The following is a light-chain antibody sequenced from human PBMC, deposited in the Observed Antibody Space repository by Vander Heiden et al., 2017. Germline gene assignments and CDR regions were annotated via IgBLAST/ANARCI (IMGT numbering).Light chain of an antibody. CDR3: QQRSNWPRGFG. V-gene: IGKV3-11*01. Sequence: EIVLTQSPATLSLSPGERATLSCRASQSVSSYLAWYQQKPGQAPRLLIYDASNRATGIPARFSGSGSGTDFTLTISSREPEDFAVYYCQQRSNWPRGFGFGPGTKVDIK. J-gene: IGKJ3*01. CDR2: DAS. CDR1: QSVSSY.